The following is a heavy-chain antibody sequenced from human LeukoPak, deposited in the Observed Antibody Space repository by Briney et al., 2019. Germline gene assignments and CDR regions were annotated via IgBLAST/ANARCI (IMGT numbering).Heavy chain of an antibody. V-gene: IGHV3-48*03. CDR2: ISSSGSTI. CDR3: ARDQETTAYYYYGMDV. J-gene: IGHJ6*02. CDR1: GFTFSSYG. D-gene: IGHD1-1*01. Sequence: GGSLRLSCAASGFTFSSYGMNWVRQAPGKGLEWGSYISSSGSTIYYADSVKGRFTISRDNAKNSLYLKMNSLRAEDTAVYYCARDQETTAYYYYGMDVWGQGTTVTVSS.